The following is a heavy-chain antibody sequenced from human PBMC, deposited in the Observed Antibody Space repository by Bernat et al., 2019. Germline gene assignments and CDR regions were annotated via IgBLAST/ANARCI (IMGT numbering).Heavy chain of an antibody. CDR1: GFTFSSYA. CDR3: ARVVMTPGVVVPAKATNYYYYMDV. V-gene: IGHV3-30-3*01. D-gene: IGHD2-2*01. CDR2: ISYDGSNK. J-gene: IGHJ6*03. Sequence: QVQLVESGGGVVQPGRSLRLSCAASGFTFSSYAMHWVRQAPGKGLEWVAVISYDGSNKYYADSVKGRFTISRDNSKNTLYLQMNSLRSEDTAVYYCARVVMTPGVVVPAKATNYYYYMDVWGKGTTVTVSS.